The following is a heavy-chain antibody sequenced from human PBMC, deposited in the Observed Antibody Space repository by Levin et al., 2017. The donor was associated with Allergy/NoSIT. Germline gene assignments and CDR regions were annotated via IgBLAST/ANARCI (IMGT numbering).Heavy chain of an antibody. CDR2: INPSGGST. D-gene: IGHD3-22*01. J-gene: IGHJ1*01. V-gene: IGHV1-46*01. Sequence: ASVKVSCKASGYTFTNYYMQWVRQAPGQGLEWMGVINPSGGSTSYAQKFQGTVTMTRDTSTSTVYMELSSLRSEDTAVYYCARASQIPYYYESSGYLGKYFQHWGQGTLVTVSS. CDR1: GYTFTNYY. CDR3: ARASQIPYYYESSGYLGKYFQH.